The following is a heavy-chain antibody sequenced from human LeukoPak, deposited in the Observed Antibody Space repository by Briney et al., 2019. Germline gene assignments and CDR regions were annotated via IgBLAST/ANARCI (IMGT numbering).Heavy chain of an antibody. CDR3: ARERASLLAAAGYDAFDI. V-gene: IGHV3-53*01. J-gene: IGHJ3*02. CDR2: IYSGGST. D-gene: IGHD6-13*01. Sequence: QTGGSLRLSCAASGFTVSSNYMSWVRQAPGKGLEWVSVIYSGGSTYYADSVKGRFTISRDNSKNTLYLQMNSLRAEDTAVYYCARERASLLAAAGYDAFDIWGQGTMVTVSS. CDR1: GFTVSSNY.